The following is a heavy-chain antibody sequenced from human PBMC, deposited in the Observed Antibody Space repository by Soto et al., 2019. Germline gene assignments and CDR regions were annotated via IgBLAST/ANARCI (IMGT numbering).Heavy chain of an antibody. CDR2: NRNKAKSYTT. V-gene: IGHV3-72*01. Sequence: EVQLVESGGGLVQPGGSLRLSCAASGFTFSDHYMDWVRQAPGKGLEWVGRNRNKAKSYTTDYAASVKGRFTIPRDASKSSLYLQMNSLTTDDTAVYYCVRQSHPGRAAPTSADVWGQGTTVTVSS. J-gene: IGHJ6*02. D-gene: IGHD6-13*01. CDR1: GFTFSDHY. CDR3: VRQSHPGRAAPTSADV.